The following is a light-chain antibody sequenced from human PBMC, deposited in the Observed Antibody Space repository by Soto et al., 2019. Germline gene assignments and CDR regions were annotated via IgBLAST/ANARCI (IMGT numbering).Light chain of an antibody. J-gene: IGKJ1*01. V-gene: IGKV3-20*01. Sequence: TQSPGTLSSSPGKRATLSCRASQSVSSNYLAWYQQKPGQAPRLLIYGASNRATGIPDRFSGSGSGTDFTLTISRLEPEDFAVYYCQQYGSSGTFGQGTKVDI. CDR2: GAS. CDR1: QSVSSNY. CDR3: QQYGSSGT.